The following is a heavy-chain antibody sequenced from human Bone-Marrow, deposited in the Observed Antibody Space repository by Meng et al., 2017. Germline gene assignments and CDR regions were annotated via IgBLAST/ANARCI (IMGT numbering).Heavy chain of an antibody. J-gene: IGHJ6*02. V-gene: IGHV3-23*01. Sequence: GGSLRLSCAASGFTFSSYAMSWVRQAPGKGLEWVSAISGSGGSTYYADSVKGRFTISRDNSKNTLYLQMNSLRAEDTAVYYCAGCIAVASRYYYYGMDVWGQGTTVTVSS. CDR1: GFTFSSYA. CDR3: AGCIAVASRYYYYGMDV. D-gene: IGHD6-19*01. CDR2: ISGSGGST.